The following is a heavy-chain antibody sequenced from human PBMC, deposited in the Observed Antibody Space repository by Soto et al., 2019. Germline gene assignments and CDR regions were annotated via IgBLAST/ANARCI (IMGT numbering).Heavy chain of an antibody. CDR1: DYTFTSYG. Sequence: ASLKVSCKASDYTFTSYGISWVRQAPGQGLEWMGWISTYNGNTNYAQKVQGRVTMTTDTSTSTAYMELRSLRSDDTAVYYCARVRYQRPSGATEDYYYYGMDVWGQGTTVTVYS. J-gene: IGHJ6*02. D-gene: IGHD2-2*01. CDR2: ISTYNGNT. V-gene: IGHV1-18*04. CDR3: ARVRYQRPSGATEDYYYYGMDV.